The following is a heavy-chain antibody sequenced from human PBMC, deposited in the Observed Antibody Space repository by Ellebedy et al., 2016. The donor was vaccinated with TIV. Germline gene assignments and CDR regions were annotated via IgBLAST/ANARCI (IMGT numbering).Heavy chain of an antibody. CDR1: GFTLSTYS. CDR3: ARQNVAYMSGQVSPIDH. J-gene: IGHJ5*02. D-gene: IGHD2-21*01. CDR2: IDASSTYI. V-gene: IGHV3-21*06. Sequence: PGGSLRLSCAASGFTLSTYSMGWVRQAPGKGLEWVSSIDASSTYIYYADSVRGRLTISRDNAKNSLYLQMNSLRVEDTAVYYCARQNVAYMSGQVSPIDHWGQGVLVTVSS.